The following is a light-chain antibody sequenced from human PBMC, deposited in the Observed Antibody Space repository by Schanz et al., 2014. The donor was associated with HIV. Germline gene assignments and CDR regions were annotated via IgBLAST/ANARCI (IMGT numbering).Light chain of an antibody. CDR2: AAS. CDR3: QKYDSVPLT. CDR1: QDISTY. V-gene: IGKV1-9*01. Sequence: DIQLSQSPSFLSASVGDRVTVTCRASQDISTYLAWYHQKPGKAPNLLIYAASTLHTGVPLRFSGSGSGTDFTLTISSLQPEDVATYYCQKYDSVPLTFGGGTKVEIK. J-gene: IGKJ4*01.